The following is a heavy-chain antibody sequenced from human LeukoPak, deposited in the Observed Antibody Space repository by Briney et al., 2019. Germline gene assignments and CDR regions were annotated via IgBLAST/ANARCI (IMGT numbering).Heavy chain of an antibody. CDR3: ASKGGGDWTDAFDI. D-gene: IGHD2-21*02. V-gene: IGHV3-21*01. Sequence: GGSLRLSCAASGFTFSSYRMNWVRQAPGKGLEWVSSISSSSSYIYYADSVKGRFTISRDNAKNSLYLQMNSLRAEDTAVYYCASKGGGDWTDAFDIWGQGTMVTVSS. CDR2: ISSSSSYI. CDR1: GFTFSSYR. J-gene: IGHJ3*02.